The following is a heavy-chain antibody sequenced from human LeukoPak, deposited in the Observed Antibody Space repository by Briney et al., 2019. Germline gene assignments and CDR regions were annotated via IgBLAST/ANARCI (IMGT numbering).Heavy chain of an antibody. CDR1: GYSFTSYW. Sequence: GESLKISCKGSGYSFTSYWIGWVRQMPGKGLEWMGIIYPGDSDTRYSPSFQGQVTISADKSISTAYLQWSSLKASDTAMYYCARPSYYDSSGYAPGPFDYWGQGTLVTVSS. V-gene: IGHV5-51*01. CDR3: ARPSYYDSSGYAPGPFDY. J-gene: IGHJ4*02. CDR2: IYPGDSDT. D-gene: IGHD3-22*01.